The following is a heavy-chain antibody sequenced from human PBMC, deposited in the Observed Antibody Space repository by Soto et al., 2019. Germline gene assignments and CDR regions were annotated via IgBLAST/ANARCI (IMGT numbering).Heavy chain of an antibody. CDR2: IYESGRT. Sequence: SETLSLTCIVSGASISTGGYSWSWIRQPPGKGPEWIGYIYESGRTYYKPSLKSRASISMDKSRNQFSVRLTSVTAADTAVYFCARGDRYSGSFSDYFDPWGQGTLVTSPQ. D-gene: IGHD1-26*01. CDR3: ARGDRYSGSFSDYFDP. CDR1: GASISTGGYS. V-gene: IGHV4-30-2*01. J-gene: IGHJ5*02.